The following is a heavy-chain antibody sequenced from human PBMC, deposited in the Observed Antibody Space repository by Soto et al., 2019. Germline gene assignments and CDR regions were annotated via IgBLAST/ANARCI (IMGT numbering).Heavy chain of an antibody. CDR1: GFTFSSYG. Sequence: PGGSLRLSCAASGFTFSSYGMHWVRQAPGKGLEWVAVISYDGSNKYYADSVKGRFTISRDNSKNTLYLQMNSLRAEDTAVYYCASASKAWLLRFDYWGQGTLVTVSS. CDR3: ASASKAWLLRFDY. D-gene: IGHD2-15*01. J-gene: IGHJ4*02. V-gene: IGHV3-30*03. CDR2: ISYDGSNK.